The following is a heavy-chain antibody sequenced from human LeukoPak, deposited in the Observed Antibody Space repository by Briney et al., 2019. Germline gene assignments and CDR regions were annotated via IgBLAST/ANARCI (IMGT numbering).Heavy chain of an antibody. CDR2: INEDGSKK. CDR1: GFTFSTYW. J-gene: IGHJ3*02. D-gene: IGHD6-19*01. V-gene: IGHV3-7*02. CDR3: ARPGRQWLARYTREEGAFDI. Sequence: GGSLRLSCAASGFTFSTYWMSWVRQAPGKGLEWVAHINEDGSKKEYVDSVKGRFTVSRDNAKNSLYLQMNSLRAEDTAVYYCARPGRQWLARYTREEGAFDIWGQGTMVTVSS.